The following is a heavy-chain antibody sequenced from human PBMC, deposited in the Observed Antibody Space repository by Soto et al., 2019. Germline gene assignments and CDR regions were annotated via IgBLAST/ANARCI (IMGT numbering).Heavy chain of an antibody. CDR1: GYTLTELS. Sequence: ASVKVSCNVSGYTLTELSMHWVRQAPGKWLEWMGGFDPEDGETIYAQKFQGRVTMTEDTSTDTAYMELSSLRPEDTAVYYCATGPSYDCSGYPGIFDYSGQGTLVTVSS. D-gene: IGHD3-22*01. V-gene: IGHV1-24*01. CDR2: FDPEDGET. J-gene: IGHJ4*01. CDR3: ATGPSYDCSGYPGIFDY.